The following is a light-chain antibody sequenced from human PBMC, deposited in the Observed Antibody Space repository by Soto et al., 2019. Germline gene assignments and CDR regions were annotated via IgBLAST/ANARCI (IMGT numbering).Light chain of an antibody. CDR3: QQRSNWPLT. CDR2: DAS. V-gene: IGKV3-11*01. CDR1: QSLSSY. J-gene: IGKJ4*01. Sequence: EIVLTQSPATLSSSPGERATLSCRASQSLSSYLAWYQQKPGQAPRLLIYDASNRATGIPARFSGSGSGTDFTLTISSLEPEDFAVYYCQQRSNWPLTFGGGTKVEIK.